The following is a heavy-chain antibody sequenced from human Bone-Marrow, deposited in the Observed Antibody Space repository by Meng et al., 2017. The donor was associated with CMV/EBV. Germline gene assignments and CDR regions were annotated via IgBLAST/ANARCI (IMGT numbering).Heavy chain of an antibody. CDR3: ARGSGDYARFDP. CDR2: IYYSGST. Sequence: SGTLSLTCTVSGGSVSSGSYYWSWIRQPPGKGLEWIGYIYYSGSTNYNPSLKSRVTISVDTSKNQFSLKLSSVTAADTAVYYCARGSGDYARFDPWGQGTLVTVSS. J-gene: IGHJ5*02. D-gene: IGHD4-17*01. V-gene: IGHV4-61*01. CDR1: GGSVSSGSYY.